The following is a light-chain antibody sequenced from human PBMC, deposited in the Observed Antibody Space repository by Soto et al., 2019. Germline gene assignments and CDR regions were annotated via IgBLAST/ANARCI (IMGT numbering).Light chain of an antibody. CDR3: QQYGSSPVT. CDR1: QSISDT. V-gene: IGKV3-20*01. Sequence: DIVLTQSPGTLSLSPGERATLSCRASQSISDTLAWYQQKPGQAPRLLIYGASSRATGIPDRFSGSGSGTDFTLTISRLEPEDFAVYYCQQYGSSPVTFGQGTRLEIK. J-gene: IGKJ5*01. CDR2: GAS.